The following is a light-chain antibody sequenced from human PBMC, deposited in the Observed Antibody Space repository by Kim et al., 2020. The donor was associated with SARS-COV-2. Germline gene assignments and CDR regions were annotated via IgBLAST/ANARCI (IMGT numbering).Light chain of an antibody. J-gene: IGKJ2*01. Sequence: SVSPGERATLSCRASQSVSSNLAWYQQKPGQAPRLLIYGASTRATGLPSRFSGSGSGTEFTLTISSLQSEDFAVYSCQQYNNWPYTFGQGTKLEI. CDR3: QQYNNWPYT. CDR2: GAS. V-gene: IGKV3-15*01. CDR1: QSVSSN.